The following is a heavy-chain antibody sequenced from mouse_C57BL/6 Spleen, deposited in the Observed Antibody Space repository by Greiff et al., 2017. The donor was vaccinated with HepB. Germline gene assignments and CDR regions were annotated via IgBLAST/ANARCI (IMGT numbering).Heavy chain of an antibody. J-gene: IGHJ4*01. Sequence: EVMLVESGGGLVQPGGSMKLSCVASGFTFSNYWMNWVRQSPEKGLEWVAQIRLKSDNDETHYAESVKGRFTISRDDSKSSVYLQMDNLRAEDTRMYYCTEVDYWGQGTSVTVSS. CDR2: IRLKSDNDET. V-gene: IGHV6-3*01. CDR1: GFTFSNYW. CDR3: TEVDY.